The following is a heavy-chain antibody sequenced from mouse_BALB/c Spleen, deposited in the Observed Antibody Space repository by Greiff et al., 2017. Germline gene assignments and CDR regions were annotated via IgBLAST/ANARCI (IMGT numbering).Heavy chain of an antibody. Sequence: EVQLVESGAELVKPGASVKLSCTASGFNIKDTYMHWVKQRPEQGLEWIGRIDPANGNTKYDPKFQGKATITADTSSNTAYLQLSSLTSEDTAVYYCARSPFFYYYGSRPFDYWGQGTTLTVSS. CDR2: IDPANGNT. V-gene: IGHV14-3*02. J-gene: IGHJ2*01. CDR3: ARSPFFYYYGSRPFDY. D-gene: IGHD1-1*01. CDR1: GFNIKDTY.